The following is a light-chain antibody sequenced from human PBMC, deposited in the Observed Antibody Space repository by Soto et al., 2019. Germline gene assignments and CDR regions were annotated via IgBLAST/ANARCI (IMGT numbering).Light chain of an antibody. Sequence: QSVLTQPPSASGTPGQRVTTSCSGGSSNIGTNAVNWYQQLPGTAPKLLIYNNNQRPSGVPDRFSGSKSGTSASLAISGLQSEDEADYYCAAWDDSLNGYVFGTGTKVTV. J-gene: IGLJ1*01. CDR1: SSNIGTNA. CDR2: NNN. CDR3: AAWDDSLNGYV. V-gene: IGLV1-44*01.